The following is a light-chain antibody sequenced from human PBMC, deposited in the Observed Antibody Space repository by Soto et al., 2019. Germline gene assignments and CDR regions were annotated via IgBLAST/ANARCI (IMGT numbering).Light chain of an antibody. Sequence: DIVMTQSPASLAVSLGERATINCKSSQSVLYSSNNKNYVAWYQQKPGPPPKLLIYCATTRESDVPDRLSVSGSGTDSALTISSLQAEDVEVYYCQQYYDAPTIIGQGTKVEIK. J-gene: IGKJ1*01. CDR3: QQYYDAPTI. CDR1: QSVLYSSNNKNY. CDR2: CAT. V-gene: IGKV4-1*01.